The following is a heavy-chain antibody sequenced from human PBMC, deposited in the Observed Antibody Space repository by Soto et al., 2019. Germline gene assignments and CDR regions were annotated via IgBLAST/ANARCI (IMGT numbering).Heavy chain of an antibody. CDR1: GDSVTSYY. J-gene: IGHJ5*02. D-gene: IGHD3-10*01. Sequence: QVQLQESGPGLVKPSETLSLTCTVSGDSVTSYYWSWIRQPPGKGLSWIGYIYYNGNTNYHPSLTSLVIISVETSKNHFSLKLSSVTAAETAVYYCARDRRRYSDSGSSNWFDTWCQGTLVTVSS. CDR2: IYYNGNT. V-gene: IGHV4-59*02. CDR3: ARDRRRYSDSGSSNWFDT.